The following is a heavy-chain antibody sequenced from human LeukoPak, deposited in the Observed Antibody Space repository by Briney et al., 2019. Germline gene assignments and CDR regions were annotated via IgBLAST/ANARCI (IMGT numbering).Heavy chain of an antibody. J-gene: IGHJ3*02. V-gene: IGHV1-46*01. CDR2: IDPSGGST. D-gene: IGHD6-19*01. Sequence: VASVKVSCKASGYTFTSYYMHWVRQAPGQGLEWMGIIDPSGGSTSDAQKFQGRVTMTRDTSTSTVYMELSSLRSEDTAVYYCAREGLYSSGWDDAFDIWGQGTMVTVSS. CDR3: AREGLYSSGWDDAFDI. CDR1: GYTFTSYY.